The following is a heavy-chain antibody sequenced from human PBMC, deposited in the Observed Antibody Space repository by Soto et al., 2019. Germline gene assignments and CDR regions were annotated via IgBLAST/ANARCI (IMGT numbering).Heavy chain of an antibody. CDR2: IYHTGAT. J-gene: IGHJ5*02. V-gene: IGHV4-30-4*01. Sequence: QVQLQESGPGLVKPSQTLSLTCTVSGASIISLDYYWTWIRQPPGKGLEWIGHIYHTGATYYNPSLESRSIMSVDTTSNHFSLKPSSVPAGVPAVFYCARGAVVNLVRGIMSRNWFDPLRQVTLLTVSS. CDR1: GASIISLDYY. CDR3: ARGAVVNLVRGIMSRNWFDP. D-gene: IGHD3-10*01.